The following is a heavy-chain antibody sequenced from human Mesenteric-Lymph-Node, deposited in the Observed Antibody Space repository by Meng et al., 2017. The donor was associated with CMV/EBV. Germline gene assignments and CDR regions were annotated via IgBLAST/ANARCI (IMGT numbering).Heavy chain of an antibody. D-gene: IGHD3-9*01. CDR1: DTFRSYS. CDR2: ILPVFGATA. Sequence: DTFRSYSFSWVRQDPGQGPEWMGGILPVFGATANYAPKFQGRVTITTDESTRTIYMELSSLRFEDTAVYYCASNRRYLDWLYTWFDPWGQGTLVTVSS. CDR3: ASNRRYLDWLYTWFDP. V-gene: IGHV1-69*05. J-gene: IGHJ5*02.